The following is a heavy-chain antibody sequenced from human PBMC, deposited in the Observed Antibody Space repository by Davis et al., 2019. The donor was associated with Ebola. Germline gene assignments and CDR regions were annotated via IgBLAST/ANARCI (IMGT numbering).Heavy chain of an antibody. CDR2: ISGSGGST. CDR3: AKDYYDFPFDY. CDR1: GFTFSSYA. Sequence: GGSLRLSCAASGFTFSSYAMSWVRQAPGKGLEWVSAISGSGGSTYYADSVKGRFTISRDNSKDMLYLQMNSLRAEDTAVYYCAKDYYDFPFDYWGQGALVTVSS. D-gene: IGHD3-3*01. J-gene: IGHJ4*02. V-gene: IGHV3-23*01.